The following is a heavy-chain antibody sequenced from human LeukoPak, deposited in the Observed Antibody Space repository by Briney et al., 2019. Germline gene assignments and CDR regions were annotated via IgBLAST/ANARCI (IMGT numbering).Heavy chain of an antibody. J-gene: IGHJ6*03. D-gene: IGHD2-2*01. CDR1: GFTFSSYD. CDR2: IGTAGDT. V-gene: IGHV3-13*01. CDR3: ARAKSRGYCSSSSCPFYYYYYYYMDV. Sequence: GGSLRLSCAASGFTFSSYDMHWVRQATRKGLEWVSAIGTAGDTYYPGSVKGRFTISRENAKNSLYLQMNSLRAGDTAVYYCARAKSRGYCSSSSCPFYYYYYYYMDVWGKGTTVTVSS.